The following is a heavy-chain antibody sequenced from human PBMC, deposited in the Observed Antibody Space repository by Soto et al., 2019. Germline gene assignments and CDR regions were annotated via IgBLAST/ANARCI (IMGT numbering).Heavy chain of an antibody. CDR3: ARDSIVARYYFDY. CDR1: GYTFTRYY. V-gene: IGHV1-46*01. D-gene: IGHD6-6*01. Sequence: ASVKVSCKASGYTFTRYYIHWVRQAPGQGLEWMGIINPRGGSTTYAQKFQGRVTLTSDTSASTAYLELSRLRSEDTAVYFCARDSIVARYYFDYWGQGTPVTVSS. CDR2: INPRGGST. J-gene: IGHJ4*02.